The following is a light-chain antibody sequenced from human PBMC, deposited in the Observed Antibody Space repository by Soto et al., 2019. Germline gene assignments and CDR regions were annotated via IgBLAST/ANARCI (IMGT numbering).Light chain of an antibody. Sequence: DIQMTQSPSTLSASVGDRVTITCRASQSISSWLAWYQQKPGKAPKLLIYKASSLDSGVPSSFSGSGSGTEFTLTISSLQPDDFATYYSQQYNSYSYTFGQGTKLEIK. CDR3: QQYNSYSYT. CDR1: QSISSW. J-gene: IGKJ2*01. CDR2: KAS. V-gene: IGKV1-5*03.